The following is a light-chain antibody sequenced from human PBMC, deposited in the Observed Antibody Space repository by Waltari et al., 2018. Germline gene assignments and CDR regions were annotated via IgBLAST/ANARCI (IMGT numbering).Light chain of an antibody. CDR2: DAS. CDR3: QQSYSTPLT. Sequence: DIQMTQSPSPLSASLGDRVTITCRASQSIRSYLNWYQQKPGKAPKLLIYDASNLQSGVPSRFSGSGSGTDFTLTISRLQAEDFATYFCQQSYSTPLTFGGGAKVEI. CDR1: QSIRSY. V-gene: IGKV1-39*01. J-gene: IGKJ4*01.